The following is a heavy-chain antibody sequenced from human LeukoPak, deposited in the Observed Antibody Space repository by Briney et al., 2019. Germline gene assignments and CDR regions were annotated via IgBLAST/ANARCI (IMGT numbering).Heavy chain of an antibody. D-gene: IGHD1-26*01. J-gene: IGHJ4*02. V-gene: IGHV4-59*01. CDR1: GGSISRYY. CDR3: ARAEWELPMFDY. Sequence: SETLSLTCTVSGGSISRYYWTWIRQPPGKGLEWIGYIYYSGSTNYNPSLKSRVTISVGTSKNQFSLKLSSVTAADTAVYYCARAEWELPMFDYWGQGTLVTVSS. CDR2: IYYSGST.